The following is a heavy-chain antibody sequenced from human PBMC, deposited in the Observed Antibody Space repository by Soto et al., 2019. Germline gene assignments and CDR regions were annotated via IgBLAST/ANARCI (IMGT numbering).Heavy chain of an antibody. Sequence: GGSLRLSCAASGCTFSSYAMHWVRQAPGKGLEYVSAISSNGGSTYYANSVKGRFTISRDNSKNTLYLQMGSLRAEDMAVYYCARSMRTTVTTVSYCYYMDVWGKGTTVTVSS. CDR3: ARSMRTTVTTVSYCYYMDV. D-gene: IGHD4-4*01. V-gene: IGHV3-64*01. CDR2: ISSNGGST. J-gene: IGHJ6*03. CDR1: GCTFSSYA.